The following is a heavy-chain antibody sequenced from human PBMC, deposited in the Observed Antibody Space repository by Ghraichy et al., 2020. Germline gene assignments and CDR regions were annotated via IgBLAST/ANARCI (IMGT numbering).Heavy chain of an antibody. CDR3: ARVRRTVTIFDY. V-gene: IGHV4-39*07. J-gene: IGHJ4*02. D-gene: IGHD4-17*01. Sequence: SETLSLTCTVSGGSITTSSYYWGWIRQPPGKGLEWIGNIYYSGSTYYNPSLKSRVTISVDTSKNHFSLKLSPVTAADTAVYYCARVRRTVTIFDYWDQGTLVTVSS. CDR1: GGSITTSSYY. CDR2: IYYSGST.